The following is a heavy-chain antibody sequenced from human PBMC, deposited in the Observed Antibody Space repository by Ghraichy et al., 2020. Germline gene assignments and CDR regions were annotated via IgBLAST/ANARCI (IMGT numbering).Heavy chain of an antibody. J-gene: IGHJ4*02. V-gene: IGHV3-74*01. CDR1: GFAFSDNW. Sequence: GGSLRLSCVASGFAFSDNWMHWVRQAPGKGLVWVSRINADGSSTNYADSAKGRFTISRDNAKNTLYLQMNSLRADDTAVYYCNPFYNYGLGHYYHTDHWGQGTLVTVSS. D-gene: IGHD3-10*01. CDR3: NPFYNYGLGHYYHTDH. CDR2: INADGSST.